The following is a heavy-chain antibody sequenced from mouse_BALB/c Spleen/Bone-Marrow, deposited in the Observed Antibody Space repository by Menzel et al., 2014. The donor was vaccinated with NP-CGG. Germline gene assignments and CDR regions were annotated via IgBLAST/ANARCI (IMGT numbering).Heavy chain of an antibody. J-gene: IGHJ3*01. D-gene: IGHD2-4*01. CDR2: INPDSSTI. V-gene: IGHV4-1*02. CDR3: ARGYYDYPAWFAY. CDR1: GFDFSRYW. Sequence: VQLKQSGGGLVQPGGSLELSCAASGFDFSRYWMSWVRQAPGKGLEWIGEINPDSSTINYTPSLKDKFIISRDNAKNTLYLQMSKVRSEDTALYYCARGYYDYPAWFAYWGQGTLVTVSA.